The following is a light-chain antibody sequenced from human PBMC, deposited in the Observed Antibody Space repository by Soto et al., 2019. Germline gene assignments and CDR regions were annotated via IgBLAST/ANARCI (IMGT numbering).Light chain of an antibody. V-gene: IGLV2-8*01. CDR1: SSDVGGYNY. Sequence: QSALTQPPSASGSPGQSVTISCTGTSSDVGGYNYVSWYRQHPGKAPKLMIYDVTKRPSGVPDRFSGSRSGNTASLTVSGLQAEYEADYYCSSYAGSNNLLFGGGTKLTVL. CDR3: SSYAGSNNLL. J-gene: IGLJ2*01. CDR2: DVT.